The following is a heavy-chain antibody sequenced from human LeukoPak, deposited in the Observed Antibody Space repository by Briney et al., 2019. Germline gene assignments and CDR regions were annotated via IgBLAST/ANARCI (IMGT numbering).Heavy chain of an antibody. D-gene: IGHD2/OR15-2a*01. V-gene: IGHV3-11*04. J-gene: IGHJ2*01. CDR3: ARSSSYFTYFDL. Sequence: GGSLRLSCAASGFTLRDYYMSWIRQAPGKGLEGSSYMSSTGNTIYYAESVKGRFTVSRDSANNSMSLQMTSLRAEDSAVYYCARSSSYFTYFDLWGRDTLVTVSS. CDR2: MSSTGNTI. CDR1: GFTLRDYY.